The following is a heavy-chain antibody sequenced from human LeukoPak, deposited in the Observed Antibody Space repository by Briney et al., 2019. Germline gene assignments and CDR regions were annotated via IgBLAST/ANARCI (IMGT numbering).Heavy chain of an antibody. J-gene: IGHJ5*02. CDR2: IYTSGST. CDR1: GGSISSYY. Sequence: SETLSPTCTVSGGSISSYYWSWIRQPAGKGPEWIGRIYTSGSTNYNPSLKSRVTMSVDTSKNQFSLKLSSVTAADTAVYYCARFYGGGSGSYYNWFDPWGQGTLVTVSS. CDR3: ARFYGGGSGSYYNWFDP. D-gene: IGHD3-10*01. V-gene: IGHV4-4*07.